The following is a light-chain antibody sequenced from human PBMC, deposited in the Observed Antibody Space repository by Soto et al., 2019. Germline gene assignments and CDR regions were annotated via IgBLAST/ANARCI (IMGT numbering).Light chain of an antibody. J-gene: IGLJ2*01. Sequence: QSALTQPPSASGSPGQSVTISCTGTSSDVGGYNYVSWYQQYPGKAPKLMIYEVSKGPSGVPDHFSGSKSGNTASLTVSGLQAEDEADYYCSSYAGSNTFIFGGGTKLTVL. CDR3: SSYAGSNTFI. V-gene: IGLV2-8*01. CDR2: EVS. CDR1: SSDVGGYNY.